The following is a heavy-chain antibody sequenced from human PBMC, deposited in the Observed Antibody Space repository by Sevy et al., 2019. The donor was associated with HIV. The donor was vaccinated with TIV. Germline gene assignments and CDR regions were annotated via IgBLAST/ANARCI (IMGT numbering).Heavy chain of an antibody. J-gene: IGHJ4*02. Sequence: SETLSLTCTVSGGSITSLYWNWIRQPPGKGLEWIANIYYNGHIHYNPSLKSRVTLSLDTSKNQFSLRLSSVTAADTAKYYCAGENAWGRGYSWGQGTLVTVSS. CDR1: GGSITSLY. CDR3: AGENAWGRGYS. CDR2: IYYNGHI. D-gene: IGHD1-26*01. V-gene: IGHV4-59*08.